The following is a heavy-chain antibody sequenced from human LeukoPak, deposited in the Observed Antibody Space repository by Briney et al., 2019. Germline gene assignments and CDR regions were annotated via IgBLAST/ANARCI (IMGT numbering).Heavy chain of an antibody. Sequence: PGGSLRLSCAASGFTLISDWIDWVDQAPGKGLVCVLRINSDGSTTSYAEYVKGRLTISIDNAENTLYLKMNSLRAEDTDVYYCSREGGGYSSHDVFDIWGQGTMVTVSS. CDR3: SREGGGYSSHDVFDI. CDR2: INSDGSTT. V-gene: IGHV3-74*01. CDR1: GFTLISDW. D-gene: IGHD5-12*01. J-gene: IGHJ3*02.